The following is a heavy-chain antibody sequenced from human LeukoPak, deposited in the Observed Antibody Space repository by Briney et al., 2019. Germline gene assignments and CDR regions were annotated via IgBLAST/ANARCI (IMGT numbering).Heavy chain of an antibody. CDR3: ARGSSYINPPDY. D-gene: IGHD4-11*01. Sequence: ASVKVSCKASGYTFTTYYMHWVRQAPGQGLEWMGIVNPRGDNTTHAQKFQGRVTMTKDTSTSAVHMELSSLRSEDTAVYYCARGSSYINPPDYWGQGTLVTVSS. CDR2: VNPRGDNT. V-gene: IGHV1-46*01. CDR1: GYTFTTYY. J-gene: IGHJ4*02.